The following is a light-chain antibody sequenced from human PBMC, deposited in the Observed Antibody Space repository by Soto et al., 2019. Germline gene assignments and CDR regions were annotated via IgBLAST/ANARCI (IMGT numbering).Light chain of an antibody. CDR3: QQYGRSPST. V-gene: IGKV3-20*01. Sequence: EIVLTQSPGTLSLSQGEGATLSCRASQTMSINYLAWYQQKPGQPPRLLIYGASSRSAGIPDRFSGSGSGTDFTLTISRLEPEDFAVYYCQQYGRSPSTFGQGTKVDIK. J-gene: IGKJ1*01. CDR1: QTMSINY. CDR2: GAS.